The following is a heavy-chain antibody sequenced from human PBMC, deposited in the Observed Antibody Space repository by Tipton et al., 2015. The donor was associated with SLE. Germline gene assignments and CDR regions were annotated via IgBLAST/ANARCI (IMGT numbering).Heavy chain of an antibody. V-gene: IGHV4-38-2*01. Sequence: GLVKPSETLSLTCAVSGYSISSGYYWGWIRQPPGKGLEWIGSIYHSGSTYYNPSLKSRVTISVDTSKNQFSLKLSSVTAADTAVYYCAGDGSGYYGFDIWGQGAMVTVSS. D-gene: IGHD3-22*01. J-gene: IGHJ3*02. CDR3: AGDGSGYYGFDI. CDR1: GYSISSGYY. CDR2: IYHSGST.